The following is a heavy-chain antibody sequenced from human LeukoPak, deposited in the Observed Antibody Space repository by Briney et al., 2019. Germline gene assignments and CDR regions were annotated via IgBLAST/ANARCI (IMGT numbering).Heavy chain of an antibody. V-gene: IGHV4-59*01. Sequence: NPSETLSLTCTVSGGSISSYYWSWIRQPPGKGLEWIGYIYYSGSTNYNPSLKSRVTISVDTSKNQFSLKLSSVTAADTAVYYCASETSPWDYYDSSGYYNYFDYWGQGTLATVSS. D-gene: IGHD3-22*01. J-gene: IGHJ4*02. CDR2: IYYSGST. CDR1: GGSISSYY. CDR3: ASETSPWDYYDSSGYYNYFDY.